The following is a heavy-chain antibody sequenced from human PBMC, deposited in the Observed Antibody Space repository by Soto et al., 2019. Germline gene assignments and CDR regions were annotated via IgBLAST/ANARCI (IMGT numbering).Heavy chain of an antibody. V-gene: IGHV1-8*01. CDR1: GYTFTSYD. D-gene: IGHD3-9*01. CDR2: MNPNSGNT. J-gene: IGHJ6*03. Sequence: QVQLVQSGAEVKKPGASVKVSCKASGYTFTSYDINWVRQATGQGLEWMGWMNPNSGNTGYAQKFQGRVTMTRNTSITTAYMELTILIWGDPAVYYCGRVSPDFLTVRVGYYKNKDVGGKGTTLTFSS. CDR3: GRVSPDFLTVRVGYYKNKDV.